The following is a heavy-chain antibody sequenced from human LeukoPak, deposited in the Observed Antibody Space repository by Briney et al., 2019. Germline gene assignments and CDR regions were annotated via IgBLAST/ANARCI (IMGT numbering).Heavy chain of an antibody. CDR3: ARGPHSGSYYGWFDT. Sequence: ASVKVSCKASGYAFTNYYLNWVRQAPGQGLEWMGVMNPGGGSTMYAEKFQDRVIMTSDMYTNTVYMEMTSLRYEDTAVYFCARGPHSGSYYGWFDTWGQGTLVTVSS. D-gene: IGHD1-26*01. J-gene: IGHJ5*02. V-gene: IGHV1-46*01. CDR1: GYAFTNYY. CDR2: MNPGGGST.